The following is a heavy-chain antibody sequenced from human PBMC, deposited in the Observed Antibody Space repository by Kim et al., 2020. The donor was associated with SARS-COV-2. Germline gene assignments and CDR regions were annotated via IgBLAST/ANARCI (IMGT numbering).Heavy chain of an antibody. D-gene: IGHD2-2*01. V-gene: IGHV3-53*04. Sequence: ADSVKGRFTISRHNTKSTLYLQMNSLRAEDTAVYYCARAMGYQGPDAFDIWGQGTMVTVSS. J-gene: IGHJ3*02. CDR3: ARAMGYQGPDAFDI.